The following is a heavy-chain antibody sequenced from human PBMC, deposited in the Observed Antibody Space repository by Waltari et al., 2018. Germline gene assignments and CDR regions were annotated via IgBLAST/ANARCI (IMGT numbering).Heavy chain of an antibody. CDR3: ARENGAFDY. D-gene: IGHD2-8*01. V-gene: IGHV4-4*07. Sequence: QVQLQESGPGLVKPSETLSLTCTVSGGSISGYYWSWIRQPAGKGLEWIGRISTSGTTDYNPARRSRVSVSVDTSKNQVSLNLNSVTAADTTVYYCARENGAFDYWGQGTLVTVSS. CDR2: ISTSGTT. CDR1: GGSISGYY. J-gene: IGHJ4*02.